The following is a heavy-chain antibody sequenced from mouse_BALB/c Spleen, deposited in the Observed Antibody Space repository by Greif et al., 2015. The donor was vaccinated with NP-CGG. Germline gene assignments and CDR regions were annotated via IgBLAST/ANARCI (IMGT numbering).Heavy chain of an antibody. J-gene: IGHJ3*01. Sequence: EVKLMESGGDLVKPGGSLKLSCAASGFTFSSYGMSWVRQTPDKRLEWVATISSGGSYTYYPDSVKGRFTISRDNAKNTLSLQMSSLKSEDTAMYYCARQGYYGSSSWFAYWGQGTLVTVSA. CDR2: ISSGGSYT. CDR1: GFTFSSYG. V-gene: IGHV5-6*01. CDR3: ARQGYYGSSSWFAY. D-gene: IGHD1-1*01.